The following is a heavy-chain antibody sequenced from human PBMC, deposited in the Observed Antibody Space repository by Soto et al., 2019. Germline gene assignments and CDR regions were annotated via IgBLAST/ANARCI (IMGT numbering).Heavy chain of an antibody. CDR3: ARVYVVPDAFAI. J-gene: IGHJ3*02. V-gene: IGHV4-61*01. CDR2: IYYSGST. Sequence: TSETLSLTCTVSGGSVSSGSYYWSWIRQPPGKGLEWIGYIYYSGSTNYNPSLKSRVTISVDTSKNQFSLKLSSVTAADTAVYYCARVYVVPDAFAIRGQGTMVTVSS. D-gene: IGHD2-21*01. CDR1: GGSVSSGSYY.